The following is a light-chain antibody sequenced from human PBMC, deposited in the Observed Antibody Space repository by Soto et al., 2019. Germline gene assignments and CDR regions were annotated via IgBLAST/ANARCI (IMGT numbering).Light chain of an antibody. CDR3: QQYTNYPWT. J-gene: IGKJ1*01. Sequence: ELVPTQSPGTLSLSPGERATLSCRVSHSVSSSYLAWYQQKPGQAPRLLIYSASSRATGIPDRFSGSGSGTEFTLTISSLQPDDFATYYCQQYTNYPWTFGQGTKVDI. CDR2: SAS. CDR1: HSVSSSY. V-gene: IGKV3-20*01.